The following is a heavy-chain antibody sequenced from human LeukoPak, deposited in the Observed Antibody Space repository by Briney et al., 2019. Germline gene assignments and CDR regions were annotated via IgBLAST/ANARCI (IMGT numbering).Heavy chain of an antibody. CDR1: GFTFSTYG. V-gene: IGHV3-23*01. CDR3: AKRGPGSPESGKYYFDY. J-gene: IGHJ4*02. CDR2: ISGSAART. Sequence: GGSLRLSCAASGFTFSTYGMTWVRQAPGRGLEWVSAISGSAARTFYADSVKGRFTISRDNSKNTLSLQMNSLRAEDTAVYYCAKRGPGSPESGKYYFDYWGQGTLVTVSS. D-gene: IGHD3-10*01.